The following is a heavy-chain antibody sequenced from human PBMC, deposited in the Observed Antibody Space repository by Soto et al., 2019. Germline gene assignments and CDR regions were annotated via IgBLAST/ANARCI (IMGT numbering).Heavy chain of an antibody. Sequence: EVQLVESGGGLVQPGGSLRLSCAASGFTFSSYSMNWVRQAPGKGLEWVSYISSSSSTIYYADSVKGRFTISRDNAKNALYLQRNNLRDEDTAVYYCAREGGSLNWFDPWGQGTLVTVSS. D-gene: IGHD1-26*01. CDR2: ISSSSSTI. CDR3: AREGGSLNWFDP. J-gene: IGHJ5*02. CDR1: GFTFSSYS. V-gene: IGHV3-48*02.